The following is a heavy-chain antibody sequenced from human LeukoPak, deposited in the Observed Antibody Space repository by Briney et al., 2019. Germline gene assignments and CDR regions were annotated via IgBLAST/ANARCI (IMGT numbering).Heavy chain of an antibody. CDR3: AKVPKYDFWSGYYYFDY. V-gene: IGHV3-23*01. J-gene: IGHJ4*02. CDR2: ISGSGGST. Sequence: GGSLRLSCAPSGFTFSRYATSWVRQAPGKGLEWVSAISGSGGSTYYEDSVKGRFTISRDNSKNTLYLQMNSLRAEDTAVYYCAKVPKYDFWSGYYYFDYWGQGTLVTVSS. D-gene: IGHD3-3*01. CDR1: GFTFSRYA.